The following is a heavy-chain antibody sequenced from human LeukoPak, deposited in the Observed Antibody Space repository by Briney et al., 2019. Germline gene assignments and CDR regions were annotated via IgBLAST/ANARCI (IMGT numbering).Heavy chain of an antibody. V-gene: IGHV3-23*01. Sequence: GGSLRLSCAASGFTFSSYALSWVRQAPGKGLEWVSGISGSAMNTYYADSVKGRFTISRDNSKNTLYLQMNSLRAEDTAVYYCAKLGFVVLPYYFDYWGQGTLVTVFS. J-gene: IGHJ4*02. CDR2: ISGSAMNT. CDR3: AKLGFVVLPYYFDY. CDR1: GFTFSSYA. D-gene: IGHD2-2*01.